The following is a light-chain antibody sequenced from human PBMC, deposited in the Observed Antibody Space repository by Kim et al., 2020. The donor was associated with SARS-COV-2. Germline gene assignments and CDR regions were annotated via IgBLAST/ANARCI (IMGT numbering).Light chain of an antibody. CDR3: HHYYNWPRT. CDR1: QRVSSK. V-gene: IGKV3-15*01. CDR2: NAS. J-gene: IGKJ1*01. Sequence: VSPGERATRSCRASQRVSSKLAWYQQKPGQGPRLLIYNASTRATGIPAGFSGSGSGTEFTLTISRLQSEDFAVYYCHHYYNWPRTFGQGTKVDIK.